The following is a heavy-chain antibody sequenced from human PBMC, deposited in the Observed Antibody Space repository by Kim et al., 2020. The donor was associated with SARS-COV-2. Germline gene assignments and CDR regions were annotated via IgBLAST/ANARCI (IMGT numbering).Heavy chain of an antibody. CDR3: ARESGWELPDFDY. J-gene: IGHJ4*02. D-gene: IGHD1-26*01. Sequence: GGSLRLSCAASGFTFSSYWMSWVRQAPGKGLEWVANIKQDGSEKYYVDSVKCRFTISRDNAKNSLYLQMNSLRAEDTAVYYCARESGWELPDFDYWGQGTLVTVSS. V-gene: IGHV3-7*01. CDR1: GFTFSSYW. CDR2: IKQDGSEK.